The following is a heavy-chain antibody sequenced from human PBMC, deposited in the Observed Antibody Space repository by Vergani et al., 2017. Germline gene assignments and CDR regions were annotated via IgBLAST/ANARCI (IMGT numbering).Heavy chain of an antibody. Sequence: QVQLQQWGAGLLKPSETLSLTCAVSGGSFSGYYWSWIRQPPGKGLEWIGEINHSGSTNYNPSLKSRVTISVDTSKNQFSLKLSSVTAADTAVYYCASRRWGSGWYHAFDIWGQGTMVTVSS. CDR2: INHSGST. D-gene: IGHD6-19*01. J-gene: IGHJ3*02. CDR1: GGSFSGYY. V-gene: IGHV4-34*01. CDR3: ASRRWGSGWYHAFDI.